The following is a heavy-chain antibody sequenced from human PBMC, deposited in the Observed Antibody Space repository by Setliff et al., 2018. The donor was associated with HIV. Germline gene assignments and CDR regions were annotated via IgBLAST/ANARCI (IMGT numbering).Heavy chain of an antibody. CDR2: ISGSGGST. V-gene: IGHV3-23*01. CDR3: AKKTAAYTSGSWLHY. CDR1: GFTFRSYV. J-gene: IGHJ4*02. D-gene: IGHD3-10*01. Sequence: GGSLRLSCAASGFTFRSYVMSWVRQAPGKGLEWVSGISGSGGSTYYADSVKGRFTISRDNSKNTLYLQMNSLRAEDTAVYYCAKKTAAYTSGSWLHYWGQGTLVTVSS.